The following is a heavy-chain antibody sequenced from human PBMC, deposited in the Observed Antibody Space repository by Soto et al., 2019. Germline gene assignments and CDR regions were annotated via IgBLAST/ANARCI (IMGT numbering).Heavy chain of an antibody. CDR3: RSSTSCYDESCVDV. CDR1: GYSISSGNY. D-gene: IGHD2-2*01. CDR2: LYHIGST. V-gene: IGHV4-38-2*01. J-gene: IGHJ6*02. Sequence: SETLSLTCAVSGYSISSGNYWAWIRQPPGRGLEWIGSLYHIGSTHYNTSLKSRVTISVDTSKNHFSLELSSVTAADAAIYYCRSSTSCYDESCVDVWGQGTMVTV.